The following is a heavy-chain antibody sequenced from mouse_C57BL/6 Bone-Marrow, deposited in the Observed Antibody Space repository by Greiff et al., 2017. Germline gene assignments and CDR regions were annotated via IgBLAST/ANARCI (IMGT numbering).Heavy chain of an antibody. CDR1: GFNIKDYY. CDR3: ARWGTTVVAPYWYFDV. V-gene: IGHV14-2*01. D-gene: IGHD1-1*01. CDR2: IDPEDGET. J-gene: IGHJ1*03. Sequence: VQLQQSGAELVKPGAPVKLSCTASGFNIKDYYMHWVKQRTEQGLEWIGRIDPEDGETKYAPKFQGKATITADTSSNTAYLQLSSLTSEDTAVYYCARWGTTVVAPYWYFDVWGTGTTVTVSS.